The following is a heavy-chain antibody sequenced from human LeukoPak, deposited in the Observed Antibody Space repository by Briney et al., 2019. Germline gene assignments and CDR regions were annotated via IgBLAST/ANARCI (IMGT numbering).Heavy chain of an antibody. CDR3: AREGAYTYGYY. J-gene: IGHJ4*02. D-gene: IGHD5-18*01. V-gene: IGHV1-69*04. Sequence: SVKVSCKASGGTFSSYAISWVRQAPGQGLGWMGRIIPILGIANYAQKFQGRVTITADKSTSTAYMELSSLRSEDTAVYYCAREGAYTYGYYWGQGTLVTVSS. CDR2: IIPILGIA. CDR1: GGTFSSYA.